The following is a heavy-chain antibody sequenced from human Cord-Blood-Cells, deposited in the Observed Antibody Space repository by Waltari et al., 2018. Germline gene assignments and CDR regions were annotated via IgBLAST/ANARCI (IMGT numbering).Heavy chain of an antibody. D-gene: IGHD3-10*01. CDR1: GFTFSGYA. CDR3: AKVEGFGELFELDY. Sequence: EVQLVESGGGLVQPGGFLRLSCADSGFTFSGYAISWVRAAPGKGLEWVSAISGSVGSTYYADSVKGRFTISRDNSKNTLYLQMNSLRAEDTAVYYCAKVEGFGELFELDYWGQGTLVTVSS. V-gene: IGHV3-23*04. J-gene: IGHJ4*02. CDR2: ISGSVGST.